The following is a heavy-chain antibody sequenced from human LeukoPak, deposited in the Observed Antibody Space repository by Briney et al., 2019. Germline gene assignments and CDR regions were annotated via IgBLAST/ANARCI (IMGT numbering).Heavy chain of an antibody. CDR3: ARDHHDSRGYYFVDY. V-gene: IGHV3-48*04. CDR1: GFTLSAYS. J-gene: IGHJ4*02. D-gene: IGHD3-22*01. CDR2: ISGGGSTI. Sequence: GGSLRLSCAASGFTLSAYSMNWVRQAPGKGLEWVSYISGGGSTIYNADSVKGRFTISRDNAKNSLYLQMNSLRADDTAVYYCARDHHDSRGYYFVDYWGQGTLVTVSS.